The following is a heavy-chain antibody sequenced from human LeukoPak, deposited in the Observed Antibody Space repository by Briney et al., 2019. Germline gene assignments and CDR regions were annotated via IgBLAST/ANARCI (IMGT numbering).Heavy chain of an antibody. CDR1: GGTFSSYA. CDR2: IIPIFGTA. CDR3: ARDHSTFYAWFDP. Sequence: SVKVSCKASGGTFSSYAISWVRQAPGQGLEWMGGIIPIFGTANYAQKFQGRVTITADESTSTAYMELSSLRSEDTAVYYCARDHSTFYAWFDPWGQGTLVTVSS. J-gene: IGHJ5*02. D-gene: IGHD2/OR15-2a*01. V-gene: IGHV1-69*13.